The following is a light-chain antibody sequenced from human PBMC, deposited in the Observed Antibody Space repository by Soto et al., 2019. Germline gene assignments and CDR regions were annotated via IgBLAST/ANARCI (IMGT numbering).Light chain of an antibody. V-gene: IGKV3-20*01. CDR2: AAS. CDR3: QQYGSSSWT. CDR1: QSVSASY. Sequence: EVVLAQSPGTLSLSPGERATLSCRASQSVSASYLAWYQQKPGQAPSLLINAASSRATGIPDRFSGSGSGTDFTLTISRLEPEDFAVYYCQQYGSSSWTFGQGTKVEIK. J-gene: IGKJ1*01.